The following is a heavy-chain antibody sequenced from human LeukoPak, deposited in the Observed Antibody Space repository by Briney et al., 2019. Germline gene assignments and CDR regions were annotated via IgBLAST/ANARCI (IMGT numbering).Heavy chain of an antibody. CDR1: GYTFTSYG. J-gene: IGHJ4*02. D-gene: IGHD6-6*01. CDR2: ISAYNGNT. V-gene: IGHV1-18*01. CDR3: ARDMGGPYFEHSSSSGDY. Sequence: ASVKVSCKASGYTFTSYGISWVRQAPGQGLEWMGWISAYNGNTNYAQKLQGRVTMTTDTSTSTAYMELRSLRSDDTAVYYCARDMGGPYFEHSSSSGDYWGQGTLVTVSS.